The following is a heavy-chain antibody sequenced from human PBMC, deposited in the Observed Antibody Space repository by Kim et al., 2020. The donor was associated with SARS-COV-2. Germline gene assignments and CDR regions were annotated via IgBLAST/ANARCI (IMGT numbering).Heavy chain of an antibody. CDR3: ARDRGRITMVRGVRSDAFDI. D-gene: IGHD3-10*01. V-gene: IGHV1-18*04. CDR2: ISAYNGNT. J-gene: IGHJ3*02. CDR1: GYTFTSYG. Sequence: ASVKVSCKASGYTFTSYGISWVRQAPGQGLEWMGWISAYNGNTNYAQKLQGRVTMTTDTSTSTAYMELRSLRSDDTAVYYCARDRGRITMVRGVRSDAFDIWGEGRMVTVSS.